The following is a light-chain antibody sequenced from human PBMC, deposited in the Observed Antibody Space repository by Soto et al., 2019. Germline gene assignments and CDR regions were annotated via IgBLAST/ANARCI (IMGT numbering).Light chain of an antibody. V-gene: IGKV3-11*01. CDR2: DAS. CDR3: QQRSNWPT. Sequence: EIVLTQSPATLSLSPGERATLSCRASQSVSSYLAWYPHIPGQAPWLLIYDASNRATGIPARFSGSGSGTDFTLTISSLEPEDFAVYYCQQRSNWPTFGQGTRLEI. CDR1: QSVSSY. J-gene: IGKJ5*01.